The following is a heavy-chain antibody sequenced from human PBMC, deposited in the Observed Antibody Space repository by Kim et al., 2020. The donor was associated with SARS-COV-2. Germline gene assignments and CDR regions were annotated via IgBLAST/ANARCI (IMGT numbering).Heavy chain of an antibody. V-gene: IGHV3-7*01. D-gene: IGHD3-3*01. CDR2: IKQDGSET. J-gene: IGHJ4*02. Sequence: GGSLRLSCAASGFTFSDYWMNWVRQVPGKGLEWVANIKQDGSETYYVNSVKGRFTISRDNAKSSLYLQMNTLRTEATALYYCARESGPFTIFGVFTPLDYWGRGTLVTVSS. CDR3: ARESGPFTIFGVFTPLDY. CDR1: GFTFSDYW.